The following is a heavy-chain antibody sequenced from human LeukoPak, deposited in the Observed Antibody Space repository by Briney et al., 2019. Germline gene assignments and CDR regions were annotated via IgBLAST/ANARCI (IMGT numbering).Heavy chain of an antibody. CDR1: GGSISSGSYY. J-gene: IGHJ4*02. CDR3: ACFRNYFDY. V-gene: IGHV4-61*02. Sequence: SETLSLTCTVSGGSISSGSYYWSWIRQPAGKGLEWIGRIYTSGSTNYNPSLKSRVTISVDTSKNQFSLKLSSVTAADTAVYYCACFRNYFDYWGQGTLVTVSS. CDR2: IYTSGST.